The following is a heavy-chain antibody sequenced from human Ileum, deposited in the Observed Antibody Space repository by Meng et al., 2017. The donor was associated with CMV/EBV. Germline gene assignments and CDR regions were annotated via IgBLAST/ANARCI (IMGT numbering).Heavy chain of an antibody. V-gene: IGHV7-4-1*02. Sequence: QVQLVQSGSELKKPGASVKVSCKASGYNFTSNNIIWVRQAPGQGPEWMGWINTNTGNPTYAQGFTGRFVFSLDISVSTTYLQISSLKAEDTAVYYCARDGLSGRYFDYWGQGTLVTVSS. CDR2: INTNTGNP. CDR1: GYNFTSNN. CDR3: ARDGLSGRYFDY. J-gene: IGHJ4*02. D-gene: IGHD1-26*01.